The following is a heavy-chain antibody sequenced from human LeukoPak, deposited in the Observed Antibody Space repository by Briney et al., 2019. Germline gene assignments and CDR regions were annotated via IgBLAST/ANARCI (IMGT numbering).Heavy chain of an antibody. V-gene: IGHV4-34*01. CDR3: AQPPSGWYGRFDY. CDR2: INHSGST. J-gene: IGHJ4*02. D-gene: IGHD6-19*01. Sequence: SETLSLTCAVYGGSFSGYYWSWIRQPPGKGLEWIGEINHSGSTNYNPSVKSRVTISVDTSKNQFSLKLSSVTAADTAVYYCAQPPSGWYGRFDYWGQGTLVTVSS. CDR1: GGSFSGYY.